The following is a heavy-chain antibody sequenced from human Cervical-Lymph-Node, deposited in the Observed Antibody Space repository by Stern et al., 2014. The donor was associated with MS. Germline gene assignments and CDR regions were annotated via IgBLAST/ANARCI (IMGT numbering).Heavy chain of an antibody. CDR3: AKYRVFGVVVVVDY. J-gene: IGHJ4*02. CDR1: GGSISSGGYY. CDR2: SYYSGSA. V-gene: IGHV4-31*03. D-gene: IGHD3-16*02. Sequence: QVQLQESGPGLVKPSQTLSLTCTVSGGSISSGGYYWSWIRQHPGKGLEWIGCSYYSGSASYNPSLKSRVTISLATSKMQFSLKLSSVTAADTAVYYCAKYRVFGVVVVVDYWGQGTLVTVSS.